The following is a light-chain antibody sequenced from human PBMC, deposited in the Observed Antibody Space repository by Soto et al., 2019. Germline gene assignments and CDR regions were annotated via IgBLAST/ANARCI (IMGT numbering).Light chain of an antibody. CDR1: HSVNSH. Sequence: MMMTQSPATLSVSPGERVTLSCRTSHSVNSHVAWYQQKPGQAPRLLLYGASTRATGIPVRFSGSGFGTECTLTISSLQSEDFAVYCFHQYKNWPLFGQGTRLDIK. CDR2: GAS. CDR3: HQYKNWPL. V-gene: IGKV3-15*01. J-gene: IGKJ5*01.